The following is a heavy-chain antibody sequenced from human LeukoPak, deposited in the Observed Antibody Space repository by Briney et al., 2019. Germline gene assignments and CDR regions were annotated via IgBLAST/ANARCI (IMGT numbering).Heavy chain of an antibody. D-gene: IGHD3-9*01. V-gene: IGHV1-69*13. Sequence: SVKVSCKASGGTFSSYAISWVRQAPGQGLEWMGGIIPIFGTANYAQKFQGRVTITADESTSTAYMELSSLRSEDTAVYYCASPYYDILTGAPEYFQHWGQGTLVTVSS. CDR1: GGTFSSYA. CDR2: IIPIFGTA. CDR3: ASPYYDILTGAPEYFQH. J-gene: IGHJ1*01.